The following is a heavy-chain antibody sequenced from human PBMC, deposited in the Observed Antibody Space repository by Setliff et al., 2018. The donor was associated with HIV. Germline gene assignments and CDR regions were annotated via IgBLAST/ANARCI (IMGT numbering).Heavy chain of an antibody. Sequence: GASVKVSCKVSGYTFIELSRHWVRQAPGKGLEWMGGFDLAEDEITYAQKFQGRVTMTTDTSTSTAYMELSSLRSEDTAVYYCARVPYSSGYWGQGTLVTVSS. CDR1: GYTFIELS. CDR2: FDLAEDEI. CDR3: ARVPYSSGY. J-gene: IGHJ4*02. D-gene: IGHD6-19*01. V-gene: IGHV1-24*01.